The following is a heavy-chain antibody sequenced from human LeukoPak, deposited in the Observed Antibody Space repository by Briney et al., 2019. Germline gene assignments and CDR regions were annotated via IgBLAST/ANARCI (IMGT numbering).Heavy chain of an antibody. J-gene: IGHJ4*02. CDR3: AREGSRYFFDF. CDR1: GFTFSTYE. V-gene: IGHV3-48*03. Sequence: GGSLRLSCAASGFTFSTYEMNWVRQAQGKGLEWISYISSSGSAINYADSVRGRFTISRDNAKNSLKLQMNSLRAEDTAVYYCAREGSRYFFDFWGQGILVTVSS. CDR2: ISSSGSAI.